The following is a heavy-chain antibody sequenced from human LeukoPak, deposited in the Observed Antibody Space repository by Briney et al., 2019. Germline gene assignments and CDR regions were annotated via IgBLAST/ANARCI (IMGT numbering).Heavy chain of an antibody. D-gene: IGHD1-26*01. CDR3: TTSSGWYSLNY. Sequence: WIGEISRDGSTKYNPSLKNRVTISTDNSKNQFSLKLNSVTAADTAVYYCTTSSGWYSLNYWGQGVLITVSS. J-gene: IGHJ4*02. CDR2: ISRDGST. V-gene: IGHV4-4*02.